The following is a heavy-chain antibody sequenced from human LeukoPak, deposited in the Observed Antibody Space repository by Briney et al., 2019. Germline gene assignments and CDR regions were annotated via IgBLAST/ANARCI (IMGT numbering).Heavy chain of an antibody. CDR1: GGSISSSSYY. Sequence: PSETLSLTCTVSGGSISSSSYYWGWIRQPPGKGLEWIGSIYHSGSTYYNPSLKSRVTISVDTSKNQFSLKLSSVTAADTAVYYCARVYDPTVAGHIDYWGQGTLVTVSS. V-gene: IGHV4-39*07. J-gene: IGHJ4*02. CDR2: IYHSGST. D-gene: IGHD6-19*01. CDR3: ARVYDPTVAGHIDY.